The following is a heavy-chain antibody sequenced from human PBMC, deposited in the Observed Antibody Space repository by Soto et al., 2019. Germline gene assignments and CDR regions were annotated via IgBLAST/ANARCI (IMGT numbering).Heavy chain of an antibody. CDR3: ARGDWPACSTGVCSFFYFQELDG. CDR1: GYTFTSYG. V-gene: IGHV1-2*04. Sequence: TSVKVSCKASGYTFTSYGISWVRQAPGQGLEWMGRINPKSGGTSTAQKFQGWVTMTTDTSISTASMELTRLTSDDTAIYYCARGDWPACSTGVCSFFYFQELDGWG. J-gene: IGHJ6*03. D-gene: IGHD2-8*01. CDR2: INPKSGGT.